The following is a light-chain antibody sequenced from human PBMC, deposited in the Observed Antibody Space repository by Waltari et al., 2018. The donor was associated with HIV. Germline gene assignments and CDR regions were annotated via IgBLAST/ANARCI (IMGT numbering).Light chain of an antibody. V-gene: IGKV2-28*01. Sequence: DVLLTQSPASLAATPGESVAIPSKSNQTLLHKNGKNYLDWYVKKSGQTPQLLMYMSSNLAAGVPVRFSGSGSGTDFTLKISRVEAEDVGLYYCMQALHTPITFGQGTRLEI. CDR2: MSS. CDR1: QTLLHKNGKNY. J-gene: IGKJ5*01. CDR3: MQALHTPIT.